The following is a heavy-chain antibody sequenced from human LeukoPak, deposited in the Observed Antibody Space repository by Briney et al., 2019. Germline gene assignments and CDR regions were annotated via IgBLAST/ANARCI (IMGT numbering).Heavy chain of an antibody. D-gene: IGHD3-16*01. CDR1: GGSMSSYY. CDR2: IYYSGDT. CDR3: ARGYYGGAVDS. V-gene: IGHV4-59*12. J-gene: IGHJ4*02. Sequence: SETLSLTCTVSGGSMSSYYWSWIRQPPGKGLEWITYIYYSGDTSYNPSLKSRVAMSVDTSKSQFSLKLNSMTAADTALYYCARGYYGGAVDSWGQGILVIVSS.